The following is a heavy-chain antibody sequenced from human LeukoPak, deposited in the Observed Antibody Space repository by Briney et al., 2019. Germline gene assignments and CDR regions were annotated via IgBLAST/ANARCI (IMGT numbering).Heavy chain of an antibody. CDR2: MNPNSGNT. CDR1: GYTFTSYD. J-gene: IGHJ6*02. Sequence: ASVKVSCKASGYTFTSYDINWVRQATGQGLEWMGWMNPNSGNTGYAQKFQGRVTMTRNTSISTAYMELSSLRSEDTAVYYCTRRFYCSSTSCYYYYYGMDVWGQGTTVTVSS. CDR3: TRRFYCSSTSCYYYYYGMDV. V-gene: IGHV1-8*01. D-gene: IGHD2-2*01.